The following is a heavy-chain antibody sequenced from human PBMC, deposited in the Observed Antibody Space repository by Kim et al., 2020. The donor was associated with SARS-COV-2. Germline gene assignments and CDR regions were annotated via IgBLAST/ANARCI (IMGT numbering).Heavy chain of an antibody. CDR2: ISGSGGST. CDR3: AKSSGSYYRFDY. J-gene: IGHJ4*02. V-gene: IGHV3-23*01. D-gene: IGHD1-26*01. CDR1: GFTFSSYA. Sequence: GSLRLSCAASGFTFSSYAMSWVRQAPGKGLEWVSAISGSGGSTYYADSVKGRFTISRDNSKNTLYLQMNSLRAEDTAVYYCAKSSGSYYRFDYWGQGTLVTVSS.